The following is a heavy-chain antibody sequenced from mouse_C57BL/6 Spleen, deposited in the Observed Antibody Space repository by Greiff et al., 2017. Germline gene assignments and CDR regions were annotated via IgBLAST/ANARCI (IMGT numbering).Heavy chain of an antibody. J-gene: IGHJ3*01. CDR2: IDPANGNT. V-gene: IGHV14-3*01. Sequence: EVKLVESVAELVRPGASVKLSCTASGFTIKNTSMHWVKQRPEQGLEWIGRIDPANGNTKYAPKFQGKATITADTSSNTAYLQLSSLTSEDTAIYYCASFDYLWFAYWGQGTLVTVSA. D-gene: IGHD2-4*01. CDR3: ASFDYLWFAY. CDR1: GFTIKNTS.